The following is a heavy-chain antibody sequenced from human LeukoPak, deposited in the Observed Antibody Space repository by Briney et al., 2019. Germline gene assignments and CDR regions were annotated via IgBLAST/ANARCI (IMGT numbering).Heavy chain of an antibody. J-gene: IGHJ3*02. D-gene: IGHD5-24*01. CDR2: ISAYNGNT. Sequence: ASVKVSCKASGYTFTSYGISWVRQAPGQGLEWMGWISAYNGNTNYAQKLQGRVTMTTDTSTSTAYMELRSLRSDDTAVYYCARDFLGWLQSNDAFDIWGQGTMVTVSS. V-gene: IGHV1-18*01. CDR3: ARDFLGWLQSNDAFDI. CDR1: GYTFTSYG.